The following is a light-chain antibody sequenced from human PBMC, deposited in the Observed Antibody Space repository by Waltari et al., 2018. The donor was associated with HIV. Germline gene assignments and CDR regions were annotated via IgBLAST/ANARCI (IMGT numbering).Light chain of an antibody. CDR1: NSDVGNYNL. CDR3: CSYAGSDTLV. Sequence: QSALTQPASVSGSPGQSITISCTGTNSDVGNYNLVSWYRQHPDTAPKLLIFEVTRRPSGVSDRCSGSKSGNTASLTISGLQAEDEADYYCCSYAGSDTLVFGGGTKLTVL. CDR2: EVT. J-gene: IGLJ3*02. V-gene: IGLV2-23*02.